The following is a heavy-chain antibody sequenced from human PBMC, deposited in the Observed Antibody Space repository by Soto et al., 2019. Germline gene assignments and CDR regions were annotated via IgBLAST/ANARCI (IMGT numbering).Heavy chain of an antibody. CDR2: ISSSSSYI. D-gene: IGHD3-16*01. V-gene: IGHV3-21*01. J-gene: IGHJ6*03. CDR1: GFTFSSYS. CDR3: ARDTFYYYYYMDV. Sequence: ESGGGLVKPGGSLRLSCAASGFTFSSYSMNWVRQAPGKGLEWVSSISSSSSYIYYADSVKGRFTISRDNSKNSLYLQMNSLRAEDTAVYYCARDTFYYYYYMDVWGKGTTVTVSS.